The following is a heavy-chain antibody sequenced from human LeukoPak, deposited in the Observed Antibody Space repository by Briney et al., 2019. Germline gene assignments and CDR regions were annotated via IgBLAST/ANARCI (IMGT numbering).Heavy chain of an antibody. CDR1: GFTFSSYD. Sequence: GGSLRLSCAASGFTFSSYDMHWVRQATGKGLEWVSAIGTAGDTYCPGSVKGRFTISRENAKNSLYLQMNSLRAGDTAVYYCARGGSSGWSKSDAFDIWGQGTMVTVSS. J-gene: IGHJ3*02. D-gene: IGHD6-19*01. V-gene: IGHV3-13*01. CDR2: IGTAGDT. CDR3: ARGGSSGWSKSDAFDI.